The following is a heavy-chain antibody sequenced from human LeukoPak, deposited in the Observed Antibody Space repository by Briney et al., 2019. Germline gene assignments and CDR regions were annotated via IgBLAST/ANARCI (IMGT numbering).Heavy chain of an antibody. D-gene: IGHD5-18*01. CDR1: GFTFSSYG. V-gene: IGHV3-33*01. Sequence: GRSLRLSCAASGFTFSSYGIHWVRQAPGKGLEWVAVIWYDGSNKYYAGSVKGRFTISRDNSKNTLYLQMNSLRAEDTAVYYCARGRYSYGYVGYWGQGTLVTVSS. CDR2: IWYDGSNK. J-gene: IGHJ4*02. CDR3: ARGRYSYGYVGY.